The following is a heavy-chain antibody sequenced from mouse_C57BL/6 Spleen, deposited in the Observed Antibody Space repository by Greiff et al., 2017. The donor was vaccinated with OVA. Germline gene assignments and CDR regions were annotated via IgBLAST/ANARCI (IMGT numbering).Heavy chain of an antibody. CDR3: ARDGSGPLAY. CDR2: INYDGSST. CDR1: GFTFSDSY. V-gene: IGHV5-16*01. D-gene: IGHD3-2*02. J-gene: IGHJ3*01. Sequence: EVMLVESEGGLVQPGSSMKLSCTASGFTFSDSYMAWVRQVPEKGLEWVANINYDGSSTYYLDSLKSRCIISRDNAKNILYLQMSSLKSEDTATYYYARDGSGPLAYWGQGTLVTVSA.